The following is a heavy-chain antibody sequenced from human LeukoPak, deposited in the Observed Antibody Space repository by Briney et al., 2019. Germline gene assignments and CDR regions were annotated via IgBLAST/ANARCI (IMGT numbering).Heavy chain of an antibody. V-gene: IGHV3-30-3*01. CDR2: ISYDGSNK. Sequence: PGGSLRLSCAASGFTLSSYAMHWVRQAPGKGLGWGAVISYDGSNKYYADSVKGRFTISRDNSKNTLYLQMNSLRAEDTAVYYCARGRHYGAPWDYFDYWGQGTLVTVSS. CDR3: ARGRHYGAPWDYFDY. CDR1: GFTLSSYA. D-gene: IGHD4-17*01. J-gene: IGHJ4*02.